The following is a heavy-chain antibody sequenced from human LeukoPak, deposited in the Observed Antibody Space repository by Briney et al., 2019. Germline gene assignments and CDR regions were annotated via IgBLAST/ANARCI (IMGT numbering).Heavy chain of an antibody. CDR2: ISGSGGTT. V-gene: IGHV3-23*01. CDR3: AKGLALPRPHYFGS. Sequence: PGGSLRLSCAASGFTFNNYAMSWVRQAPGKGPEWLSAISGSGGTTYSADSVKGRFTISRDNSKNTLFLQMNGLGAEDTAIYYCAKGLALPRPHYFGSWGQGILVTVSS. J-gene: IGHJ4*02. CDR1: GFTFNNYA. D-gene: IGHD1-26*01.